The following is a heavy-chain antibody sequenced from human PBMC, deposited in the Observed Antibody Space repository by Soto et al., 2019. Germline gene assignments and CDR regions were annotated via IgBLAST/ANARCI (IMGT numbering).Heavy chain of an antibody. V-gene: IGHV4-59*08. CDR1: GGSISSYY. CDR2: IYYSGST. D-gene: IGHD3-9*01. Sequence: SETLSLTXTVSGGSISSYYWSWIRQPPGKGLEWIGYIYYSGSTNYNPSLKSRVTISVDTSKNQFSLKLSSVTAADTAVYYCARHGLAWVFYFDYWGQGTLVTVSS. CDR3: ARHGLAWVFYFDY. J-gene: IGHJ4*02.